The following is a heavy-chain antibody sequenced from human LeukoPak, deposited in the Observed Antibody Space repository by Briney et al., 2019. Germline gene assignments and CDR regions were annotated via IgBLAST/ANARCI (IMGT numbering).Heavy chain of an antibody. Sequence: GASVKVSCKASGYTFKNYGISWVRQAPGQGLEWMGWISTYNGDTKHAQKVQGRLTLTADASTSTAYMELSSLRSEDTAVYYCARERGDCSGGSCYVDAFDIWGQGTMVTVSS. D-gene: IGHD2-15*01. CDR1: GYTFKNYG. V-gene: IGHV1-18*04. CDR2: ISTYNGDT. J-gene: IGHJ3*02. CDR3: ARERGDCSGGSCYVDAFDI.